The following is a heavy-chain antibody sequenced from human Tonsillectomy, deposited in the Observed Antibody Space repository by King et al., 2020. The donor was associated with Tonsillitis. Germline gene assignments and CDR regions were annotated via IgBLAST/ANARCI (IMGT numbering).Heavy chain of an antibody. CDR1: GGSINTGAYF. V-gene: IGHV4-39*01. CDR2: SFYSGDT. J-gene: IGHJ3*02. Sequence: QLQESGPGLVKPSETLSLTCTVSGGSINTGAYFCGWIRQPPGKGLYWIGSSFYSGDTYYNPSLKSRVTISLDTSKNQFSLRLTSVTAADTAVYYCARHCDRGTTGERAFDIWGQGTMVTVSS. CDR3: ARHCDRGTTGERAFDI. D-gene: IGHD1-1*01.